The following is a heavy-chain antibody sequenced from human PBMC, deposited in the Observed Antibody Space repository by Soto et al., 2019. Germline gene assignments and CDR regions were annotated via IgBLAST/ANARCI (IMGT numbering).Heavy chain of an antibody. CDR3: AREENIAAAGYYYYYYGMDV. Sequence: GGSLRLSCAASGFTFSSYAMHWVRQAPGKGLEWVAVISYDGSNKYYADSVKGRFTISRDNSKNTLYLQMNSLRAEDTAVYYCAREENIAAAGYYYYYYGMDVWGQGTTVTVSS. CDR2: ISYDGSNK. CDR1: GFTFSSYA. J-gene: IGHJ6*02. V-gene: IGHV3-30-3*01. D-gene: IGHD6-13*01.